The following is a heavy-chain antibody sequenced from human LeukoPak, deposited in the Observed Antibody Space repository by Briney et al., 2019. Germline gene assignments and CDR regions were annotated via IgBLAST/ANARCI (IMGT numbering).Heavy chain of an antibody. CDR2: IRSKAYGGTT. CDR3: TRVIRAGYSSGWSLDY. Sequence: AGGSLRLSCTASGFTFGDYAMSWVRQAPGKGLEWVGFIRSKAYGGTTEYAASVKGRFTISRDDPKSIAYLQMNSLKTEDTAVYYCTRVIRAGYSSGWSLDYWGQGTLVTVSS. J-gene: IGHJ4*02. CDR1: GFTFGDYA. V-gene: IGHV3-49*04. D-gene: IGHD6-19*01.